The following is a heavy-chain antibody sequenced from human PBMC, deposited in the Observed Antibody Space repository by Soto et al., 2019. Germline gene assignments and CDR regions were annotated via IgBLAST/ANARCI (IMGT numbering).Heavy chain of an antibody. CDR2: ITHSGTT. D-gene: IGHD3-10*01. J-gene: IGHJ4*02. CDR3: ATYLYGGRGNDSDF. CDR1: GGSFSGYF. V-gene: IGHV4-34*01. Sequence: SETLSLTCAVYGGSFSGYFWSWVCQPPGKGLEWIGHITHSGTTNYQPSLKSRATISLDTSKNQFSLRLRSVTAADTAVYYCATYLYGGRGNDSDFCGRGTLGT.